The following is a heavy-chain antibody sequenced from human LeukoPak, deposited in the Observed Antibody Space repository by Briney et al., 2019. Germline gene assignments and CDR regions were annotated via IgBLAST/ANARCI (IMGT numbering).Heavy chain of an antibody. CDR2: INHSGGST. J-gene: IGHJ4*02. CDR3: ARGVYGGIQLSDY. Sequence: ASVKVSCKASGYTFTSYYMHWVRQAPGKGREGMGIINHSGGSTSYAQKFQGRVTITRDTSTSTVYMELSSLRSEDTAVYYCARGVYGGIQLSDYWGQGTLVTVSS. D-gene: IGHD5-18*01. CDR1: GYTFTSYY. V-gene: IGHV1-46*03.